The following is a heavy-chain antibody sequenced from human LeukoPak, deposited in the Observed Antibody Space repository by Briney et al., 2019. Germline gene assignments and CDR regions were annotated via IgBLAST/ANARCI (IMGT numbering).Heavy chain of an antibody. Sequence: ASVKVSCKASGYTFTGYFMHWVRQAPGQGLEWMGWINPHSGGTNSAQIFQGRVTMTRDTSISTAYMELSVLRCDDPAVFFCAKTRYGGNPLGAFDVWGQGTMVTVSS. D-gene: IGHD4-23*01. CDR1: GYTFTGYF. CDR3: AKTRYGGNPLGAFDV. V-gene: IGHV1-2*02. J-gene: IGHJ3*01. CDR2: INPHSGGT.